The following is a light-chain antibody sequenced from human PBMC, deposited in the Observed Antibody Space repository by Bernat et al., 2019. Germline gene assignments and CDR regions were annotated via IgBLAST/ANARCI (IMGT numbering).Light chain of an antibody. V-gene: IGLV2-14*03. CDR3: SSYTSSSTLPYV. CDR1: SSDVGGYNY. Sequence: QSALTQPASVSGSPGQSITISCTGTSSDVGGYNYVSWYQQHPGKAPKLMIYDVSNRPSGVSNRFSGSESGNTASLTISGLQAEDGADYYCSSYTSSSTLPYVFGTGTKVTVL. J-gene: IGLJ1*01. CDR2: DVS.